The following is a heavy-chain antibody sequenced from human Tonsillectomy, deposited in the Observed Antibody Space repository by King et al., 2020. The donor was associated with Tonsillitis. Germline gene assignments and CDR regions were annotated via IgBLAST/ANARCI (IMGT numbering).Heavy chain of an antibody. J-gene: IGHJ1*01. CDR1: GFIFSSYA. CDR3: ARGQEQWLVSAFFQH. CDR2: ISYDGSNR. D-gene: IGHD6-19*01. V-gene: IGHV3-30*01. Sequence: VQLVESGGGAVQPGRSLRLSCAASGFIFSSYAMHWVRQAPGKGLEWVAVISYDGSNRYYADSVKGRFTISRDNSKNTLFLQMNSLRSEDTAIYYCARGQEQWLVSAFFQHWGQGTLVTVSS.